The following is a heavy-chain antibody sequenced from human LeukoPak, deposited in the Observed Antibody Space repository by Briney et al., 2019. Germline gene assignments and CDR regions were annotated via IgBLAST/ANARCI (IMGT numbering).Heavy chain of an antibody. Sequence: GASVKVSCKASGYTFTSYYMHWVRQAPGQGLEWMGIINPSGGSTSYAQKFQGRVTISVDTSKNQFSLKLSSVTAADTAVYYCARYIAAPLDAFDIWGQGTMVTVSS. CDR1: GYTFTSYY. D-gene: IGHD6-6*01. CDR2: INPSGGST. J-gene: IGHJ3*02. V-gene: IGHV1-46*01. CDR3: ARYIAAPLDAFDI.